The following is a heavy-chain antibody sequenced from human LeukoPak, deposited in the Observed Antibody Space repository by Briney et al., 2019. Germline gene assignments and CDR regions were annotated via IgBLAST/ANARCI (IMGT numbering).Heavy chain of an antibody. CDR3: ARGYCSSTSCRGELY. V-gene: IGHV1-69*06. CDR2: IIPIFGTT. J-gene: IGHJ4*02. Sequence: ASVKLSCKASGGTFSSYAISWVRQAPGQGLEWMGGIIPIFGTTNYAQKFQGRVTITADKSTSTAYKELSSLRSEDTAVYYCARGYCSSTSCRGELYWRQGTLVTVSS. D-gene: IGHD2-2*01. CDR1: GGTFSSYA.